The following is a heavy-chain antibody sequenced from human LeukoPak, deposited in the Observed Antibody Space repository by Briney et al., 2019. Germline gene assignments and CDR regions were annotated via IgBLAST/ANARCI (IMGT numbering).Heavy chain of an antibody. CDR1: GFTFNSYA. V-gene: IGHV3-23*01. Sequence: GGSLRLSCAASGFTFNSYAMSWVRQAPGKGLEWVSAISGSGGSTYYADSVKGRFTISRDNSKNTLYLQMNSLRAEDTAVYYCAKLKPAGTPLGRTFDYWGQGTLVTVSS. CDR2: ISGSGGST. CDR3: AKLKPAGTPLGRTFDY. D-gene: IGHD6-13*01. J-gene: IGHJ4*02.